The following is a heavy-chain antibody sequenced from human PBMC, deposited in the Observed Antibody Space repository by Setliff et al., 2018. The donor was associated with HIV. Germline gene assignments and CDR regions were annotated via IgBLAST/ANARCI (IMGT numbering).Heavy chain of an antibody. V-gene: IGHV4-31*03. CDR3: AMAVADRGVYYLDY. Sequence: SETLSLTCIVSGVSISSGGYYWSWVRQHPGKGLEWIGYIYYSGSAYYNPSLQNRIDISVDASTNQFSLKLTSVTAADTAVFYCAMAVADRGVYYLDYWGQGTLVTVSS. CDR2: IYYSGSA. D-gene: IGHD6-19*01. J-gene: IGHJ4*01. CDR1: GVSISSGGYY.